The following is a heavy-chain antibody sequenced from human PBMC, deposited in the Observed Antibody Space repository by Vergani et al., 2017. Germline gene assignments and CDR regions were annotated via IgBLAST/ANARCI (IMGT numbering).Heavy chain of an antibody. D-gene: IGHD1-1*01. V-gene: IGHV3-21*01. CDR3: ARDGTTGTTGTFDY. CDR1: GFTFSSYS. J-gene: IGHJ4*02. Sequence: EVQLVESGGGLVKPGGSLRLSCAASGFTFSSYSMNWVRQAPGKGLEWVSSISSSSSYIYYADSVKGRFTISRDNAKNSLYLQMNSLRAEDTAVYYCARDGTTGTTGTFDYWGQGTLVTVSS. CDR2: ISSSSSYI.